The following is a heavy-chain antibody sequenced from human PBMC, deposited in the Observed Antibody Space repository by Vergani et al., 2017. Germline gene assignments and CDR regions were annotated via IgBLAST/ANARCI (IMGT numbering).Heavy chain of an antibody. CDR2: IIPILGIA. D-gene: IGHD3-3*01. V-gene: IGHV1-69*10. J-gene: IGHJ6*02. Sequence: QVQLVQSGAEVKKPGASVKVSCKASGYTFTSYGISWVRQAPGQGLEWMGWIIPILGIANYAQKFQGRVTITADKSTSTAYMELSSLRSEDTAVYYCARSNITIFGVADYYYYGMDVWGQGTTVTVSS. CDR1: GYTFTSYG. CDR3: ARSNITIFGVADYYYYGMDV.